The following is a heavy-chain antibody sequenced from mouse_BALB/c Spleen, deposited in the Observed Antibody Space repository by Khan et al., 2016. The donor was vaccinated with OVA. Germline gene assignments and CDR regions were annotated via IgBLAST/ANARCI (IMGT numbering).Heavy chain of an antibody. CDR3: ARWNYRYDGSFDY. CDR2: ISYSDST. V-gene: IGHV3-8*02. Sequence: VQLKESGPSLVKPSQTLSLTCSVTGDSITSGYWNWIRRFPGNKLEYMGYISYSDSTFYNPSLKSRISITRDTSKNQYYLQLNSVTTEDPATYYCARWNYRYDGSFDYWGHGTTLTVSS. CDR1: GDSITSGY. D-gene: IGHD2-14*01. J-gene: IGHJ2*01.